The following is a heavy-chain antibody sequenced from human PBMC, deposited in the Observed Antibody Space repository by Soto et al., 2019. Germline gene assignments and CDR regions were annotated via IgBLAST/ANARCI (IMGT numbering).Heavy chain of an antibody. CDR1: GFTFSSYS. CDR2: ISSSSSTI. J-gene: IGHJ5*02. V-gene: IGHV3-48*01. Sequence: GGSLRLSCAASGFTFSSYSMSWVRQAPGKGLEWVSYISSSSSTIYYADSVKGRFTISRDNAKNSLYLQMNSLRAEDTAVYYCARETGCSSTSCYVTYYDPWGQGT. CDR3: ARETGCSSTSCYVTYYDP. D-gene: IGHD2-2*01.